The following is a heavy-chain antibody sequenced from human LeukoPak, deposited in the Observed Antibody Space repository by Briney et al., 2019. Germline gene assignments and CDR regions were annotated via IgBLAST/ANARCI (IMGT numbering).Heavy chain of an antibody. D-gene: IGHD6-19*01. CDR3: AKDPRAGSGWYFDY. Sequence: GGSLRLPCAASGFTFSSYSMNWVRQAPGKGLEWVSSISSSSSYIYYADSVKGRFTISRDNAKNSLYLQMNGLRAEDTAVYYCAKDPRAGSGWYFDYWGQGTLVTVSS. CDR2: ISSSSSYI. CDR1: GFTFSSYS. J-gene: IGHJ4*02. V-gene: IGHV3-21*04.